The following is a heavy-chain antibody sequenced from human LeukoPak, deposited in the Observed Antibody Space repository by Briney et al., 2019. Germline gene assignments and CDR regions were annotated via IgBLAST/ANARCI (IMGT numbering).Heavy chain of an antibody. J-gene: IGHJ4*02. Sequence: PSETLSLTCTVSGGSISSYYWSWIRQPPGKGLEWIGEINHSGSTNYNPSLKSRVTISVDTSKNQFSLKLSSVTAADTAVYYCARRGAGGSGYLSQTLFDYWGQGTLVTVSS. CDR1: GGSISSYY. CDR3: ARRGAGGSGYLSQTLFDY. D-gene: IGHD3-22*01. V-gene: IGHV4-34*01. CDR2: INHSGST.